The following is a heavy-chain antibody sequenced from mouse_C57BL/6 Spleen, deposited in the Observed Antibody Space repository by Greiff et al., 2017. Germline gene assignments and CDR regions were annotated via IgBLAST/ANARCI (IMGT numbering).Heavy chain of an antibody. J-gene: IGHJ4*01. V-gene: IGHV3-6*01. Sequence: DVHLVESGPGLVKPSQSLSLTCSVTGYSITSGYYWNWIRQFPGNKLEWMGYISYDGSNNYNPSLKNRISITRDTSKNQFFLKLNSVTTEDTATYYCARGHYYGPMDYWGQGTSVTVSS. CDR1: GYSITSGYY. CDR2: ISYDGSN. D-gene: IGHD1-1*01. CDR3: ARGHYYGPMDY.